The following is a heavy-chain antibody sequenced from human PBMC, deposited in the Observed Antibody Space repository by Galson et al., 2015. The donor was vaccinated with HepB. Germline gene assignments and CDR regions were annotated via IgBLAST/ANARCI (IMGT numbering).Heavy chain of an antibody. CDR1: GFDVSRYT. CDR2: IRGSGDGT. CDR3: ATRPYVQGRKSLF. D-gene: IGHD1-14*01. V-gene: IGHV3-23*01. J-gene: IGHJ4*02. Sequence: SLRLSCAVSGFDVSRYTMTWVRQAPGKGLEWVSGIRGSGDGTYYADSVKGRFTISRDTSKSRLHLQMNGLRDDDTAVYYCATRPYVQGRKSLFWGQGTLVTVSS.